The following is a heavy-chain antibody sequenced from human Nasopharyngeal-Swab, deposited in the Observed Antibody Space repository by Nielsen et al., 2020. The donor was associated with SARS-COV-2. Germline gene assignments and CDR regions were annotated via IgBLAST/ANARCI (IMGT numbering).Heavy chain of an antibody. CDR2: IIAMRGIA. J-gene: IGHJ5*02. CDR3: ARGPDPALKFDP. CDR1: GGTFSSQV. D-gene: IGHD5-18*01. V-gene: IGHV1-69*04. Sequence: SVTVSCQASGGTFSSQVISWVRQAPGQGLEWMRRIIAMRGIANYAQKFQGRVTFTADKSTSTVYMDLRSMRSEDTAVYYCARGPDPALKFDPWGQGTLVAVSS.